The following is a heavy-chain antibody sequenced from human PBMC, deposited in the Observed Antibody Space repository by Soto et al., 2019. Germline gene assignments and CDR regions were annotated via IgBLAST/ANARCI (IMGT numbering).Heavy chain of an antibody. Sequence: QVQLVQSGAEVKKTGSSVKVSCKASGGTFSRYAISWVRQAPGQGLEWMGGSIPIFGTANYAQKFQGRVTITADEYTSTAYMELSSLRSEDTAVYYCASPYISSFYYYGLDVWGQGTTVTVSS. D-gene: IGHD6-6*01. CDR3: ASPYISSFYYYGLDV. CDR2: SIPIFGTA. J-gene: IGHJ6*02. CDR1: GGTFSRYA. V-gene: IGHV1-69*12.